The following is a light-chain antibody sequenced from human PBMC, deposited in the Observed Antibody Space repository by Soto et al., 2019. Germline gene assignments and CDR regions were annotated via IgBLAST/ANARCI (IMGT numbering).Light chain of an antibody. CDR1: QTLSDN. CDR3: QHLNYFPPYT. V-gene: IGKV3-15*01. J-gene: IGKJ2*01. CDR2: RAS. Sequence: EIVMTQSPATLAVSPGDTVTLSCRASQTLSDNLAWYQQKPGQAPRLLIFRASTRATGVPARFSARGSGTEFTLTISGLESEDFAAYYCQHLNYFPPYTFGRGTKLEI.